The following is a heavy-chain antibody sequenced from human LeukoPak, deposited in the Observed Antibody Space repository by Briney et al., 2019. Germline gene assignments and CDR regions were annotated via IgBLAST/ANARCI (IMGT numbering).Heavy chain of an antibody. Sequence: SETLSLTCTVSGGSISSYYWSWIRQPPGKGLEWIGYIYYSGSTDYNPSLKSRVTISVDTSRNQFSLRLSSVTAADTAVYYCARVTGYMTEDFFDYWGQGTLVTVSS. V-gene: IGHV4-59*01. D-gene: IGHD6-13*01. CDR1: GGSISSYY. CDR2: IYYSGST. CDR3: ARVTGYMTEDFFDY. J-gene: IGHJ4*02.